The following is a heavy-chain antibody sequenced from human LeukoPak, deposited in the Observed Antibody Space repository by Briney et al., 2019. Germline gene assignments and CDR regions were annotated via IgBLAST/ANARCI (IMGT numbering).Heavy chain of an antibody. Sequence: GGSLRLSCAASGFTFSSYAMSWVRQAPGKGLEWVSAISGSGGSTYYADSVKGRFTISRDNSKNTLYLQMNSLRAEDTAVYYCAKVRTCSSTSCPFFPRYYYYYYGMDVWGQGTTVTVSS. J-gene: IGHJ6*02. CDR1: GFTFSSYA. CDR2: ISGSGGST. V-gene: IGHV3-23*01. CDR3: AKVRTCSSTSCPFFPRYYYYYYGMDV. D-gene: IGHD2-2*01.